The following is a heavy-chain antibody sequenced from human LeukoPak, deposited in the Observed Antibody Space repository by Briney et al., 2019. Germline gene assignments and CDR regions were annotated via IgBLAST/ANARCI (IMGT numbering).Heavy chain of an antibody. CDR1: GFTFSDYY. J-gene: IGHJ4*02. CDR3: AKAPYSSSWYPYYFDY. CDR2: ISSSGSTI. Sequence: GGSLRLSCAASGFTFSDYYMSWIRQAPGKGLEWVSYISSSGSTIYYADSVKGRFTISRDNAKNSLYLQMNSLRAEDTAVYYCAKAPYSSSWYPYYFDYWGQGTLVTVSS. V-gene: IGHV3-11*04. D-gene: IGHD6-13*01.